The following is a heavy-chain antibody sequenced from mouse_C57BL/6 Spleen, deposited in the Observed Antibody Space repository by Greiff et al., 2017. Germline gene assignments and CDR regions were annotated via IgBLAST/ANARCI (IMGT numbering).Heavy chain of an antibody. CDR2: IYPRAGST. CDR3: ARGRDGSSPCYFDY. Sequence: VQLQQSGPGLVKPGASVKLSCKASGYTFTSYDINWVQQRPGQGLEWIGWIYPRAGSTKYNEKFKGKATLTVDTSSRTAYMQLNSLTSEDSAVYFCARGRDGSSPCYFDYWGQGSTLTVSS. J-gene: IGHJ2*01. V-gene: IGHV1-85*01. D-gene: IGHD1-1*01. CDR1: GYTFTSYD.